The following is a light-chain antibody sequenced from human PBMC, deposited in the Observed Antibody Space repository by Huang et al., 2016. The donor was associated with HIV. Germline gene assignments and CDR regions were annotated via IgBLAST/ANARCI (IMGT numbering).Light chain of an antibody. CDR2: GAS. CDR3: QQYNNWPPGT. V-gene: IGKV3-15*01. CDR1: QSVSSN. Sequence: EIVMTQTPATLSVSPGARATLSCRASQSVSSNLAWYQQTPGQAPRLLIYGASTRAIGIPARFSGSGSGTEFTLTISSLQSEDFAVYYCQQYNNWPPGTFGQGTKVEIK. J-gene: IGKJ1*01.